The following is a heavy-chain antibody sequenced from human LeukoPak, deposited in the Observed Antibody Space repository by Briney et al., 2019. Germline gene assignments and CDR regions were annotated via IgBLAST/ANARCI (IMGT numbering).Heavy chain of an antibody. Sequence: GASVKVSCKASGGTFSSYAISWVRQAPGQGLEWMGRITPIFGTANYAQKFQGRVTITTDESTSTAYMELSSLRSEDTAVYYCAREAYSGSYFGDWGQGTLVTVSS. CDR3: AREAYSGSYFGD. J-gene: IGHJ4*02. CDR2: ITPIFGTA. CDR1: GGTFSSYA. D-gene: IGHD1-26*01. V-gene: IGHV1-69*05.